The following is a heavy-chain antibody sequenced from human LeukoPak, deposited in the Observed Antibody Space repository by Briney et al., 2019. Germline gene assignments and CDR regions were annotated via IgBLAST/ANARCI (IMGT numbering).Heavy chain of an antibody. V-gene: IGHV3-23*01. CDR2: ISGSGGST. Sequence: GGSLRLSCAASGFTFSSYAMSWVRQAAGKGLEWVSAISGSGGSTYYADSVKGRFTISRDNSKNTLNLQMNSLRAEDTAVYYCAISSSGNARSPFDYWGQGTLVTVSS. D-gene: IGHD5-12*01. CDR1: GFTFSSYA. J-gene: IGHJ4*02. CDR3: AISSSGNARSPFDY.